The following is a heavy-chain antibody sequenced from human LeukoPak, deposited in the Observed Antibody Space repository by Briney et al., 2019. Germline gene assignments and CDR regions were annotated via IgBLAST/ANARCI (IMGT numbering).Heavy chain of an antibody. Sequence: PSETLSLTCAVYGGSFSGYYWSWIRQPPGKGLEWIGEINHSGSTNYNPSLKSRVTISVDTSKNQFSLKLSSVTAADTAVYYCALIANNWFDPWGQGTLVTVSS. J-gene: IGHJ5*02. CDR1: GGSFSGYY. V-gene: IGHV4-34*01. CDR2: INHSGST. CDR3: ALIANNWFDP. D-gene: IGHD3-22*01.